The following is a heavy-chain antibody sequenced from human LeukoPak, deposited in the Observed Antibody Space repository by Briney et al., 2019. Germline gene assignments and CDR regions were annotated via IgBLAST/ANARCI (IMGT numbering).Heavy chain of an antibody. CDR3: ARDIVSMADY. CDR1: GFTFSDYY. Sequence: GGSLRLSCAASGFTFSDYYMSWIRQAPGKGLEWVSYSSSSSSYTNYADSVKGRFTISRDNAKKSLYLQMNSLRAEDTAVYYCARDIVSMADYWGQGTLVTVSS. CDR2: SSSSSSYT. V-gene: IGHV3-11*06. D-gene: IGHD4/OR15-4a*01. J-gene: IGHJ4*02.